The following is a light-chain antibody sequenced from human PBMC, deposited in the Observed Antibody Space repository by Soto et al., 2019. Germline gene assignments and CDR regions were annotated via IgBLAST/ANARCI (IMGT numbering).Light chain of an antibody. Sequence: ERDLILYPSTLSASPGERVTLSCRASQSVGNNLAWHQQKPGQAPRLLIYGASTRATGFPARFSGSGSGTEFTLTISSLQSEDFAVYYCQQYNGWPITFGQGTRLEIK. J-gene: IGKJ5*01. CDR2: GAS. CDR1: QSVGNN. V-gene: IGKV3-15*01. CDR3: QQYNGWPIT.